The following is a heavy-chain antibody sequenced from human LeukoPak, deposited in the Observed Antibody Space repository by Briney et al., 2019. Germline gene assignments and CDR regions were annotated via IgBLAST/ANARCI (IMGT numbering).Heavy chain of an antibody. CDR2: ISSSSSYI. CDR3: ARDAHFPPGYSYVGAFDI. Sequence: GGSLRLSCAASGFTVSSNYMSWVRQAPGKGLEWVSSISSSSSYIYYADSVKGRFTISRDNAKNSLYLQMNSLRAEDTAVYYCARDAHFPPGYSYVGAFDIWGQGTMVTVSS. D-gene: IGHD5-18*01. V-gene: IGHV3-21*01. CDR1: GFTVSSNY. J-gene: IGHJ3*02.